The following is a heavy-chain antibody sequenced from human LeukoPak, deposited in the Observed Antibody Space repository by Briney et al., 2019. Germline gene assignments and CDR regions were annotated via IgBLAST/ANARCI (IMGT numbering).Heavy chain of an antibody. CDR2: FDPEDGET. J-gene: IGHJ4*02. CDR1: GYTLTELS. V-gene: IGHV1-24*01. CDR3: ATVWFGELLYRY. Sequence: ASVKVSCKVSGYTLTELSMHWVRQAPGKGLEWMGGFDPEDGETIYAQKFQGRVTMTEDTSTDTAYMELSSLRSEDTAVYYCATVWFGELLYRYWSQGTLVTVSS. D-gene: IGHD3-10*01.